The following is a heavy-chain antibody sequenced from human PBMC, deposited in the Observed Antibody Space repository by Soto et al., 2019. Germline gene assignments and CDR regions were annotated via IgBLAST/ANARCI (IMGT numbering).Heavy chain of an antibody. CDR3: AINYYDSSGYDFDY. CDR2: IYYSGST. V-gene: IGHV4-39*01. Sequence: SETLSLTCTVSGGSISSSSYYWGWIRQPPGKGLEWIGSIYYSGSTYYNPSLKSRVTISVDTSKNQFSLKLSSVTAADTAVYYCAINYYDSSGYDFDYWGQGTLVTVSS. D-gene: IGHD3-22*01. J-gene: IGHJ4*02. CDR1: GGSISSSSYY.